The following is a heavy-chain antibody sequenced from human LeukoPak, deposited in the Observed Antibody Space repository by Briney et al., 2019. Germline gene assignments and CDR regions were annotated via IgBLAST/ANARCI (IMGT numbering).Heavy chain of an antibody. Sequence: GGSLRLSCAASGVTFSSYWMSWVRQAPGRGLEWVANIKQDGSEKYYVDSVKGRFTISRDNAKNSLYLQMNSLRAEDTAVYYCARESSGWQYPNYWGQGTLVTVSS. V-gene: IGHV3-7*01. J-gene: IGHJ4*02. CDR1: GVTFSSYW. CDR2: IKQDGSEK. CDR3: ARESSGWQYPNY. D-gene: IGHD6-19*01.